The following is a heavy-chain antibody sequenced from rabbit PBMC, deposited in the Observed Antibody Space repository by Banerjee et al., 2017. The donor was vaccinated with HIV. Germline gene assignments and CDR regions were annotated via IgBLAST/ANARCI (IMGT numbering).Heavy chain of an antibody. D-gene: IGHD1-1*01. CDR2: IYAGSSGNT. CDR3: TRDLDPDYVSGDYGNL. CDR1: GFSFSSSYY. Sequence: QEQVVESGGGLVQPEGSLTLTCTASGFSFSSSYYMCWVRQAPGKGLEWIACIYAGSSGNTYYASWAKGRFTISKTSSTTVTLQMTSLTAADTATYFCTRDLDPDYVSGDYGNLWGPGTLVTVS. V-gene: IGHV1S45*01. J-gene: IGHJ4*01.